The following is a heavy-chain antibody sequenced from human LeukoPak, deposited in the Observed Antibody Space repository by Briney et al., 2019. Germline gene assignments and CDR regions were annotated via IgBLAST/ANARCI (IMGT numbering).Heavy chain of an antibody. J-gene: IGHJ4*02. CDR2: INPSGGST. CDR3: ARDHVPGYVGIDY. CDR1: GYTFTSYY. Sequence: ASVTDSCKASGYTFTSYYMHWVRQVPGQGLEWMGVINPSGGSTSYAQKFQGRVTMTRDTSTSTVYMELSSLRSEDTAVYYCARDHVPGYVGIDYWGQGTLVTVSS. V-gene: IGHV1-46*01. D-gene: IGHD1-26*01.